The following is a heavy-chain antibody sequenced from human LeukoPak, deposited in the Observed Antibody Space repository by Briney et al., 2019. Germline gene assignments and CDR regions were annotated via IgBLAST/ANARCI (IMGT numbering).Heavy chain of an antibody. CDR3: ARDASYMVGASGAFDI. V-gene: IGHV4-59*01. CDR2: IYYSGST. J-gene: IGHJ3*02. Sequence: SETLSLTCTVSGGSISSYYWSWIRQPPGKGLEWIGYIYYSGSTNYNPSLKSRVTISVDTSKNQFSLKLSSVTAADTAVYYCARDASYMVGASGAFDIWGQGTMVTVSS. CDR1: GGSISSYY. D-gene: IGHD1-26*01.